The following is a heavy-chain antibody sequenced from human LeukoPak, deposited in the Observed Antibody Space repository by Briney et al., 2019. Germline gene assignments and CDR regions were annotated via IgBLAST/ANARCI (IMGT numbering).Heavy chain of an antibody. CDR3: ASPEVGN. Sequence: ASVKVSCKTSGYIFTNSYIHWVRQAPGQGLEWMGIINPSGGSTNYAQKFQGRVTMTRDTSTSTVYMELYSLRSEDTAVYYCASPEVGNWGQGTLVTVSS. D-gene: IGHD2-15*01. V-gene: IGHV1-46*03. CDR2: INPSGGST. J-gene: IGHJ4*02. CDR1: GYIFTNSY.